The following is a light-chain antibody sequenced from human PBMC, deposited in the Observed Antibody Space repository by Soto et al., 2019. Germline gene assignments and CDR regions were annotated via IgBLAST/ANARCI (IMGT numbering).Light chain of an antibody. Sequence: IQVTQSPSTLSASVGDRVTITCRASESIDSWLAWHQQKPGRAPKLLISKASSLESGVPSRFSGSGFGTDFTLTISSLQPEDFATYYCLHDYNYPYTLGQGTKVDI. CDR2: KAS. J-gene: IGKJ2*01. V-gene: IGKV1-5*03. CDR3: LHDYNYPYT. CDR1: ESIDSW.